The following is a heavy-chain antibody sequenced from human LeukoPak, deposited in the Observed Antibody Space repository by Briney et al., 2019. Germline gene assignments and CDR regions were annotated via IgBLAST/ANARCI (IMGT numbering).Heavy chain of an antibody. J-gene: IGHJ4*02. CDR1: GFPFSSYA. CDR2: ISTSGDSI. V-gene: IGHV3-23*01. CDR3: ASRGSGSYYNGIFDY. D-gene: IGHD3-10*01. Sequence: GGSLRLSCAASGFPFSSYAMNWVRQAPGKGLEWVSVISTSGDSIYYADAVKGRFTISGDNSKNTVYLQMNSLRAEDTAVYYCASRGSGSYYNGIFDYWGQGTLVTVSS.